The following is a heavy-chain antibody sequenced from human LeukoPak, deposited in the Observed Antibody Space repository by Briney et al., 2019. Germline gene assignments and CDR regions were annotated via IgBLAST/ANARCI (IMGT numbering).Heavy chain of an antibody. CDR3: ARDRDWAGYSYGFYY. CDR2: IIPIFGTA. D-gene: IGHD5-18*01. V-gene: IGHV1-69*13. J-gene: IGHJ4*02. Sequence: ASVKVSCKASGYTFTSYAMHWVRQASGQRLEWMGGIIPIFGTANYAQKFQGRVTITADESTSTAYMELSSLRSEDTAVYYCARDRDWAGYSYGFYYWGQGTLVTVSS. CDR1: GYTFTSYA.